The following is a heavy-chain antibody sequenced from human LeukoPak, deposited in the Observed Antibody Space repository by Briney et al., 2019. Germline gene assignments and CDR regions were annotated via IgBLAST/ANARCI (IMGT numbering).Heavy chain of an antibody. V-gene: IGHV1-18*01. Sequence: EASVKVSCKTSGFTFRRSGISWVRQAPGQGLEWLGWISAHNGNTNYTEKLQGRVTMTTDTSTSTAYMELRSLRSDDTAVYYCAADRVVEPAADAFDIWGQGTMVTVSS. D-gene: IGHD2-2*01. CDR1: GFTFRRSG. CDR3: AADRVVEPAADAFDI. J-gene: IGHJ3*02. CDR2: ISAHNGNT.